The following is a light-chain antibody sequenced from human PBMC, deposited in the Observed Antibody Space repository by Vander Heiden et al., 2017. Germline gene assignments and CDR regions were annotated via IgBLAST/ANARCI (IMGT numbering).Light chain of an antibody. CDR1: QSVSSSY. V-gene: IGKV3-20*01. CDR3: QHHGREPLLT. J-gene: IGKJ3*01. CDR2: GAS. Sequence: EIVLTQSPGTLSLSPGERATLSCRASQSVSSSYLACYQQKPGQAPRLLIYGASSRAIGIPDRFSGSGYGTDFTLTISIRELEDFAVYYCQHHGREPLLTFGHGTKVDIK.